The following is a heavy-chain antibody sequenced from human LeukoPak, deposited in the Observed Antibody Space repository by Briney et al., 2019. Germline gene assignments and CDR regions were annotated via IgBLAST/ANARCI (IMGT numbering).Heavy chain of an antibody. V-gene: IGHV3-7*01. Sequence: GGSLRLSCAASGFSFSSYWMSWVRQAPGKGLEGVANRKQDGSEKYYVDSVKGRFTISRDNAKNSLYLQMNSLRAEDTAVYYCAREERYYDSSGYYYGWFDPWGQGTLVTVSS. CDR3: AREERYYDSSGYYYGWFDP. CDR2: RKQDGSEK. D-gene: IGHD3-22*01. CDR1: GFSFSSYW. J-gene: IGHJ5*02.